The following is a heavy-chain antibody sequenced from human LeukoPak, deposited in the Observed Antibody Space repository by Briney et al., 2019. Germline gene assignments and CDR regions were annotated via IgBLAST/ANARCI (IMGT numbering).Heavy chain of an antibody. CDR2: INHSGST. D-gene: IGHD3-10*01. CDR3: AKERRFGDYYGMDV. J-gene: IGHJ6*02. CDR1: GGSFSGYY. V-gene: IGHV4-34*01. Sequence: SETLSLTCAVYGGSFSGYYWSWIRQPPGKGLEWIGEINHSGSTNYNPSLKSRVTISVDTSKNQFSLKLSSVTAADTAVYYCAKERRFGDYYGMDVWGQGTTVTVSS.